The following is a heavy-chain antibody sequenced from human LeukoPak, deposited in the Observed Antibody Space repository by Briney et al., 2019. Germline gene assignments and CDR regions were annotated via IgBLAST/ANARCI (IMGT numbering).Heavy chain of an antibody. D-gene: IGHD2-8*01. Sequence: PSETLSLTCTVSGGSISSSSYYWGWIRQPPGKGLEWIGSIYYSGSTNYNPSLKSRVTISVDTSKNQFSLKLSSVTAADTAVYYCARDRESVYPDAFDIWGQGTMVTVSS. CDR2: IYYSGST. V-gene: IGHV4-39*07. J-gene: IGHJ3*02. CDR1: GGSISSSSYY. CDR3: ARDRESVYPDAFDI.